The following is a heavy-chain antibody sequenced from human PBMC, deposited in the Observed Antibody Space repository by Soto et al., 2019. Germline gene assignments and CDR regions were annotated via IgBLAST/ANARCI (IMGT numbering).Heavy chain of an antibody. V-gene: IGHV3-48*02. Sequence: GGSLRLSCAASGFTFNTYSMNWVRQAPGKGLEWVSYINSGSTTVYYANSVKGRFTISRDNAKNSVYLQMNSLRDEDTAVYYCARDPSRGFSSRFDNWGQGTLVTVSS. CDR3: ARDPSRGFSSRFDN. J-gene: IGHJ4*02. D-gene: IGHD3-10*01. CDR1: GFTFNTYS. CDR2: INSGSTTV.